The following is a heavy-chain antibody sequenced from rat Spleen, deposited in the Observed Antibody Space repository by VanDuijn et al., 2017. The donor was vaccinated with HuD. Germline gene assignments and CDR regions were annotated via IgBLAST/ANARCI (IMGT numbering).Heavy chain of an antibody. J-gene: IGHJ2*01. CDR3: ARDADDGSLFDY. CDR1: GFTFSNYD. V-gene: IGHV5-25*01. Sequence: EVQLVESGGGLVQPGRSLKLSCAASGFTFSNYDMAWVRQAPTKGLEWVASISPSGGSTYYRDSVKGRFTVSRDNAKSTLYLQMNSLRSEDTATYYCARDADDGSLFDYWGQGVMVTVSS. D-gene: IGHD1-12*03. CDR2: ISPSGGST.